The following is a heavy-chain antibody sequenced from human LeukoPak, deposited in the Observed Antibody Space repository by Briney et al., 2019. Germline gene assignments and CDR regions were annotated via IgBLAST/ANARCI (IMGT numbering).Heavy chain of an antibody. CDR1: GGSISSSSYY. CDR2: IYYSGST. J-gene: IGHJ5*02. CDR3: ARDTIVVVTARTNWFDP. V-gene: IGHV4-39*07. Sequence: SETLSLTCTVSGGSISSSSYYWGWIRQPPGKGLEWIGSIYYSGSTYYNPSLKSRVTISVDTSKNQFSLKLSSVTAADTAVYYCARDTIVVVTARTNWFDPWGQGTLVTVSS. D-gene: IGHD2-21*02.